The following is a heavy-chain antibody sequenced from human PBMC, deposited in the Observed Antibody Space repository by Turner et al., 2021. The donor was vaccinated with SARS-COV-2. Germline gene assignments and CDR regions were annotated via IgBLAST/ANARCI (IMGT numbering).Heavy chain of an antibody. Sequence: QVQLQESGPGLVRPSETLSLTCTVSGGSISSKSWSWIRQSPGRGLEWIGYIYYSGSTYYNPSLKSRVTISVDTSKNQFSLKLSSVTAADTAVYYCARTKGYCSSTSCYLDYWGQGTLVTVSS. V-gene: IGHV4-59*06. CDR1: GGSISSKS. D-gene: IGHD2-2*01. CDR2: IYYSGST. CDR3: ARTKGYCSSTSCYLDY. J-gene: IGHJ4*02.